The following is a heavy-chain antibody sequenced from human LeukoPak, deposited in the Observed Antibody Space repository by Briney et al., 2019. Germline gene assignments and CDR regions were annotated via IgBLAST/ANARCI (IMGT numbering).Heavy chain of an antibody. CDR3: PKWPEGAMDYFAY. CDR1: GFSFSSYA. D-gene: IGHD3-16*01. V-gene: IGHV3-23*01. J-gene: IGHJ4*02. Sequence: GGSLRLSCAASGFSFSSYAMTWARQAPGKGLEWVSAISGDGTRTYYADSVKGRFTISRDSSKNTLYLEMSSLRLEDTAIYYSPKWPEGAMDYFAYCSQPPLATVSS. CDR2: ISGDGTRT.